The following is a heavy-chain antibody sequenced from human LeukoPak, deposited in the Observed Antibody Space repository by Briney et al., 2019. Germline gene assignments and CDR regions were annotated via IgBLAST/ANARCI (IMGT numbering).Heavy chain of an antibody. Sequence: SETLSLTCTVSGGSISSYYWSSIRQPAGKGLEWIGRIYTSGSTNYNPSLKSRVTISVDKSKNQFSLKLSSVTAADTAVYYCARDVYSSSTTENYYYYYMDVWGKGTTVTVSS. CDR3: ARDVYSSSTTENYYYYYMDV. CDR1: GGSISSYY. D-gene: IGHD6-6*01. J-gene: IGHJ6*03. V-gene: IGHV4-4*07. CDR2: IYTSGST.